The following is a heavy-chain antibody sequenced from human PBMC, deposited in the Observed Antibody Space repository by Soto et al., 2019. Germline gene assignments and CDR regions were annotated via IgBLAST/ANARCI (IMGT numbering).Heavy chain of an antibody. Sequence: EVQLLESGGGLVQPGGSLRLSCAASGFTFSSYAMSWVRQAPGKGLEWVSAISGSGGSTYYADSVKGRFTISRDNSKNTLYLQMNSLRAEDTAVYYCAKDSIVITTGLAGGGIWGQGTMVTVSS. V-gene: IGHV3-23*01. CDR1: GFTFSSYA. CDR3: AKDSIVITTGLAGGGI. CDR2: ISGSGGST. J-gene: IGHJ3*02. D-gene: IGHD3-22*01.